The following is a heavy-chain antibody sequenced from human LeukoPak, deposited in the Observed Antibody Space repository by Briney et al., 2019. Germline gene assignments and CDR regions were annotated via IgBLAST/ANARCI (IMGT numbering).Heavy chain of an antibody. V-gene: IGHV4-34*01. CDR1: GGSFSGYY. CDR2: INHSGST. J-gene: IGHJ6*03. Sequence: SETLSLTCAVYGGSFSGYYWSWIRQPPGKGLEWIGEINHSGSTNYNPSLKSRVTISVDTSKNKFSLKLSSVTAADTAVYYCARASRGSSWYYYYMDVWGKGTTVTISS. D-gene: IGHD6-13*01. CDR3: ARASRGSSWYYYYMDV.